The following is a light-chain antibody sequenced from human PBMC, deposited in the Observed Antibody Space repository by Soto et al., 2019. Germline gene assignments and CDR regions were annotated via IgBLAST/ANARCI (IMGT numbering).Light chain of an antibody. CDR1: KLGDRY. Sequence: SYELTQPPSVSVSPGQTASITCSGDKLGDRYVSWYHQKPGQSPVLVIYHDMKRPSGIPERFSGSHSGNTATLTISGTQALDEADYYCQAWDSNTVVFGAGTKLTVL. J-gene: IGLJ3*02. V-gene: IGLV3-1*01. CDR2: HDM. CDR3: QAWDSNTVV.